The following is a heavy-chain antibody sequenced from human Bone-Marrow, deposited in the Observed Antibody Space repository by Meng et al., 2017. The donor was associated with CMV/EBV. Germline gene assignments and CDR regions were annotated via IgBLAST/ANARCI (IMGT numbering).Heavy chain of an antibody. CDR3: ARGKGIGWIQLPSDYFDY. CDR2: MNPNSGNT. V-gene: IGHV1-8*02. D-gene: IGHD5-18*01. CDR1: GYTFTSYY. J-gene: IGHJ4*02. Sequence: VSVKVSCKASGYTFTSYYMHWVRQATGQGLEWMGWMNPNSGNTGYAQKFQGRVTMTRNTSISTAYMELSSLRSEDTAVYYCARGKGIGWIQLPSDYFDYWGQGTLVTVSS.